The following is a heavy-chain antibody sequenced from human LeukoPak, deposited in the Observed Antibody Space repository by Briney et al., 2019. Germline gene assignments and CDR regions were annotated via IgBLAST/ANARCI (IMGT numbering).Heavy chain of an antibody. J-gene: IGHJ4*02. CDR3: ARGSSLAVAGMVDY. CDR1: GGSISSYY. Sequence: TSETLSLTCTVSGGSISSYYWSWIRQPPGKGLEWIGYIYYSGSTNYSPSLKSRVTISVDTSKNQFSLKLSSVTAADTAVYYCARGSSLAVAGMVDYWGQGTLVTVSS. D-gene: IGHD6-19*01. V-gene: IGHV4-59*01. CDR2: IYYSGST.